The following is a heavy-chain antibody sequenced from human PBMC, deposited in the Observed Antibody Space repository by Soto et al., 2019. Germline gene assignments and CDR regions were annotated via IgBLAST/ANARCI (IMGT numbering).Heavy chain of an antibody. J-gene: IGHJ4*02. CDR1: GFSFSGSS. CDR2: IRSKAYSYAT. CDR3: TRLDYDDVSVDY. D-gene: IGHD4-17*01. V-gene: IGHV3-73*01. Sequence: GGSLRLSCASSGFSFSGSSVHLVRQASGKGLEWVGRIRSKAYSYATAYAASVTGRFTISRDDSKNTAYLQMNSLKTEDTAVYYCTRLDYDDVSVDYWGLGTLVTVSS.